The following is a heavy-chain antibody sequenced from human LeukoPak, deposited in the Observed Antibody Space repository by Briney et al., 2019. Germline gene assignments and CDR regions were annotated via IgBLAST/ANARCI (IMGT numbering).Heavy chain of an antibody. CDR1: GFTFSSYA. CDR3: ARDILMDTAMVPPIPFDY. Sequence: SGGSLRLSCAASGFTFSSYAMHWVRQAPGKGLEWVAVISYDGSNKYYADSVKGRFTISRDNSKNTLYLQMNSLRAEDTAVYYCARDILMDTAMVPPIPFDYWGQGTLVTVSS. D-gene: IGHD5-18*01. J-gene: IGHJ4*02. V-gene: IGHV3-30-3*01. CDR2: ISYDGSNK.